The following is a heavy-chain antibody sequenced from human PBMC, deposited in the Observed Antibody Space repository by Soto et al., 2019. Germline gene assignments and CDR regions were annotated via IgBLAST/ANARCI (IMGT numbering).Heavy chain of an antibody. J-gene: IGHJ6*02. CDR1: GYSFTSCW. D-gene: IGHD4-4*01. Sequence: PGESLKISCKGSGYSFTSCWIGWVRQMPGKGLEWMGIIYPGDSDTRYSPSFQGQVTISADKSISTAYLQWSSLKASGTAMYYCARSGNDYSNYYYYYYGMDVWGQGTTVTVSS. CDR2: IYPGDSDT. CDR3: ARSGNDYSNYYYYYYGMDV. V-gene: IGHV5-51*01.